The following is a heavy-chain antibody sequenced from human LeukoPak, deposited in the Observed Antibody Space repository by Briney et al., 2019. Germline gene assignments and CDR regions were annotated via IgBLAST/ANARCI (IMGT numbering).Heavy chain of an antibody. D-gene: IGHD3-22*01. V-gene: IGHV4-34*01. CDR2: INHSGST. Sequence: SETLSLTCAVYGGSFSGYYWSWIRQPPGKGLEWIGEINHSGSTNYNPSLKSRVTISVDTSKNQFSLKLSSVTAADTAVYYCARRYMIVVGRASDIWGQGTMVTVSS. CDR3: ARRYMIVVGRASDI. CDR1: GGSFSGYY. J-gene: IGHJ3*02.